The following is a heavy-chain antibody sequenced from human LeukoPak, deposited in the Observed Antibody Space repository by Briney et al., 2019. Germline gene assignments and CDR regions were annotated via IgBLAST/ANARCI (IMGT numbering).Heavy chain of an antibody. D-gene: IGHD4-17*01. Sequence: PGGSLRLSCAASGFTFGNYGMSWVRQAPGKGLEWVSGVNWNGGSTGYADSVEGRFTISGDNAKNSQYLQMNSLRVEDTALYYCARAQTYGDSRLLLDYWGQGTLVTVSS. CDR3: ARAQTYGDSRLLLDY. CDR2: VNWNGGST. CDR1: GFTFGNYG. J-gene: IGHJ4*02. V-gene: IGHV3-20*04.